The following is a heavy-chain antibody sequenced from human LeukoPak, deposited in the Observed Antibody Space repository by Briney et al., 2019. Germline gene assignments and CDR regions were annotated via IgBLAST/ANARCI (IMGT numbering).Heavy chain of an antibody. CDR1: GFTFSSYG. CDR3: ASNSGSYYLGTYYFDY. CDR2: ISYDGSNK. J-gene: IGHJ4*02. V-gene: IGHV3-30*03. D-gene: IGHD1-26*01. Sequence: GGSLRLSCAASGFTFSSYGMHWVRQAPGKGLEWVAVISYDGSNKYYADSVKGRFTISRDNSKNTLYLQMNSLRAEDTAVYYCASNSGSYYLGTYYFDYWGQGTLVTVSS.